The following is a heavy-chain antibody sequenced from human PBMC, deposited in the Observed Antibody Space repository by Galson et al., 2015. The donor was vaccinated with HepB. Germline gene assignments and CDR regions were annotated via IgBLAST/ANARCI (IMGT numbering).Heavy chain of an antibody. CDR1: GYTFTSYG. Sequence: SVKVSCKASGYTFTSYGISWVRQAPGQGLEWMGWISAYNGNTNYAQKLQGRVTMTTDTSTSTAYMELRSLRSDDTAVYYCARRYYDSSGYYFDYYYYGMDVWGQGTTVTVSS. CDR2: ISAYNGNT. CDR3: ARRYYDSSGYYFDYYYYGMDV. V-gene: IGHV1-18*04. J-gene: IGHJ6*02. D-gene: IGHD3-22*01.